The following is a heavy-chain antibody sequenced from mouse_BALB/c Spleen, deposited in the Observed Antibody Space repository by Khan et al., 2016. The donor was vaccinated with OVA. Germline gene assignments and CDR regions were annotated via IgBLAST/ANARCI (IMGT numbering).Heavy chain of an antibody. Sequence: EVQLQESGPGLVKPSQSLSLTCTVTGYLITSNYAWNWIRQFPGNKLEWMGYISYSGTTSYNPSLKSRISIPRDTSKNQFFLQLNSVTTEDTATYYCARGNYYGYAMDYWGQGTSVTVSS. CDR1: GYLITSNYA. V-gene: IGHV3-2*02. J-gene: IGHJ4*01. CDR3: ARGNYYGYAMDY. D-gene: IGHD1-1*01. CDR2: ISYSGTT.